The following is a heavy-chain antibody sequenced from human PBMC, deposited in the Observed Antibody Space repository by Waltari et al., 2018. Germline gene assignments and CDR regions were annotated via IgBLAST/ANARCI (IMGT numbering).Heavy chain of an antibody. V-gene: IGHV4-59*12. J-gene: IGHJ5*02. CDR3: ARGGTGNYYDSSGYFTS. CDR1: GGSISSYY. Sequence: QVQLQESGPGLVKPSETLSLTCTVSGGSISSYYWSWIRQPTGRGLEWIGYIYYSGSTNYSPSLKSRVTISVDTSKNEFSLKLNSVTAADTAVYFCARGGTGNYYDSSGYFTSWGQGTQVTVSS. D-gene: IGHD3-22*01. CDR2: IYYSGST.